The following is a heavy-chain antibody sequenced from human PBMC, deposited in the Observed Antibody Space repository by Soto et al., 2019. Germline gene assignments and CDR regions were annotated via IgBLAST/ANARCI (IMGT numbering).Heavy chain of an antibody. CDR2: ISGSGGST. Sequence: GGSLRLSCAASGFTFSSYAMSWVRQAPGKGLEWVSAISGSGGSTYYADSVKGRFTISRDNSKNTLYLQMNSLRAEDTAVYYCAKGSAAPIDDYSNYFDYWGQGTLVTVSS. V-gene: IGHV3-23*01. CDR3: AKGSAAPIDDYSNYFDY. D-gene: IGHD4-4*01. J-gene: IGHJ4*02. CDR1: GFTFSSYA.